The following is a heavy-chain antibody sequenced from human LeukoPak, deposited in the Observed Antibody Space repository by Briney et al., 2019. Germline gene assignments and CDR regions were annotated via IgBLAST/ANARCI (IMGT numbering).Heavy chain of an antibody. CDR3: ARDLGYDFWSGYSGWFDP. Sequence: GGSLRLSCAASGFTFSSYWMSWVRQAPGKGLEWVANIKQDGSERYYVDSVKGRFTISRDNAKNSLYLQMNSLRAEDTAVYYCARDLGYDFWSGYSGWFDPWGQGTLVTVSS. J-gene: IGHJ5*02. CDR2: IKQDGSER. CDR1: GFTFSSYW. D-gene: IGHD3-3*01. V-gene: IGHV3-7*01.